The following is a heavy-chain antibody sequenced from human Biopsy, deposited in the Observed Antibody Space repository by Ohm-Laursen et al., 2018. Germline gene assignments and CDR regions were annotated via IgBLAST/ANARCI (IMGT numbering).Heavy chain of an antibody. V-gene: IGHV3-74*01. CDR3: ARDASQGFDS. CDR2: SNTDGSHT. J-gene: IGHJ5*01. CDR1: GFSFSSYW. Sequence: GSLRLSCAASGFSFSSYWMHWVRQAPGKGLVWVPRSNTDGSHTNYADSVKGRFTTSTDNAKNTLYLYVSSLTVEDTAVYFCARDASQGFDSWGQGTLVTVSS.